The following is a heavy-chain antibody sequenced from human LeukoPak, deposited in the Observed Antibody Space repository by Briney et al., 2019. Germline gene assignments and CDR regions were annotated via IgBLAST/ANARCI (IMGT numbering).Heavy chain of an antibody. Sequence: SETLSLTCTVSGGSISNYYWSWIRQPAGKGLEWIGRIYSSGTTIYNPSLKSRVTMSVDTSKNQFSLKLSSVTAADTAVYYCAREGGFYRPLDYSGQGTLVTVSS. CDR3: AREGGFYRPLDY. CDR1: GGSISNYY. D-gene: IGHD3-3*01. CDR2: IYSSGTT. V-gene: IGHV4-4*07. J-gene: IGHJ4*02.